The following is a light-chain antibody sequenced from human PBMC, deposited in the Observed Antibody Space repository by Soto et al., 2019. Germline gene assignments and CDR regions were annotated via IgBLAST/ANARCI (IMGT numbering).Light chain of an antibody. V-gene: IGLV2-8*01. Sequence: QSALTQPPSASGSPGQSVTISCTGTSGDVGGYQYVSWYQQHPGKAPKLMISEVSKRPPGVPDRFSGSKSGITASLTVSGLRPEDEADYYCSSCAGSNTFVFGTGTKVAVL. CDR3: SSCAGSNTFV. CDR2: EVS. J-gene: IGLJ1*01. CDR1: SGDVGGYQY.